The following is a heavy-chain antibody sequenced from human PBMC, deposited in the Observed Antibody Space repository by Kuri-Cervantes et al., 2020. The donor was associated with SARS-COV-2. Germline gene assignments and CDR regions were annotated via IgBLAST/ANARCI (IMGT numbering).Heavy chain of an antibody. CDR2: INHSGST. CDR1: GGSFSGYY. J-gene: IGHJ4*02. CDR3: ARGVAAAFGYSDY. D-gene: IGHD6-13*01. Sequence: SETLSLTCAVYGGSFSGYYWSWIRQPPGKGLEWIGEINHSGSTNYNPSLKSRVTISVDTSKNQFSLKLSSVTAADTAVYYCARGVAAAFGYSDYWGQGTLVTVSS. V-gene: IGHV4-34*01.